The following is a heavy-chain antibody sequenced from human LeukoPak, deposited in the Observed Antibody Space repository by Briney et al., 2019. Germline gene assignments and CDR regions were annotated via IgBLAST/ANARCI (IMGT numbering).Heavy chain of an antibody. D-gene: IGHD3-10*01. CDR3: ASSLWFAEFIFDY. CDR1: GGSISSYY. J-gene: IGHJ4*02. V-gene: IGHV4-59*01. Sequence: SETLSLTCTVSGGSISSYYWSWVRQPPEKGLEWIGYIYYSGSTNYNPSLKSRVTISVDTSKNQFSLKLSSVTAADTAVYYCASSLWFAEFIFDYWGQGTLVTVSS. CDR2: IYYSGST.